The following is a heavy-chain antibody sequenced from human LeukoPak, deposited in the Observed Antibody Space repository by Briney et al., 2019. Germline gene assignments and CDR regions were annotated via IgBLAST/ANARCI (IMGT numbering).Heavy chain of an antibody. CDR1: GYTFTSYG. CDR3: AREFYCGGDCYFPPGAFDI. CDR2: INPSGGST. D-gene: IGHD2-21*01. J-gene: IGHJ3*02. V-gene: IGHV1-46*01. Sequence: GASVKVSCKASGYTFTSYGISWVRQAPGQGLEWMGIINPSGGSTSYAQKFQGRVTMTRDTSTSTVYMELSSLRSEDTAVYYCAREFYCGGDCYFPPGAFDIWGQGTMVTVSS.